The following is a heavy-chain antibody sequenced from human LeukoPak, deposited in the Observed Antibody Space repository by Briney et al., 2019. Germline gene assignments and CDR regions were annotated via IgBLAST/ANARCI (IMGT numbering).Heavy chain of an antibody. V-gene: IGHV3-11*01. J-gene: IGHJ4*02. Sequence: GGSLRLSCAASGFTFSDYYMSWIRQAPGKGLEWVSYISSSGGTMYFADSVKDRFTISRDSAKNSLDLQMKSLRAEDTAMYYCARAAVVTSPFDYWGQGTLVTVSS. CDR1: GFTFSDYY. D-gene: IGHD4-23*01. CDR3: ARAAVVTSPFDY. CDR2: ISSSGGTM.